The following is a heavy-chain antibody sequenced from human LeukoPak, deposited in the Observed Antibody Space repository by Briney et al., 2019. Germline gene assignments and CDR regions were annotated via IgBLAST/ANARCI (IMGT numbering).Heavy chain of an antibody. V-gene: IGHV5-51*01. CDR3: ARHNLPGYSSYYGMDV. CDR2: IYPGDSDT. Sequence: GESLKTSCKGSGYSFTSYWISWVRQMPGKGLEWMGIIYPGDSDTRYSPSFQGQVTISADKSISTAYLQWSSLKASDTAMYYCARHNLPGYSSYYGMDVWGQGTTVTVSS. CDR1: GYSFTSYW. D-gene: IGHD6-13*01. J-gene: IGHJ6*02.